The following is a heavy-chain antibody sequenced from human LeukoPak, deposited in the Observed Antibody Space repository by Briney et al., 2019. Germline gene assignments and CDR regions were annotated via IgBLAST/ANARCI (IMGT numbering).Heavy chain of an antibody. J-gene: IGHJ4*02. CDR1: RFTFSSYG. D-gene: IGHD3-22*01. CDR2: ISYDGSNK. Sequence: GGSLRLSCAASRFTFSSYGMHWVRQAPGKGLEWVAVISYDGSNKYYADSVKGRFTISRDNSKNTLYLQMNSWRAEDTAVYYCAKAPSDSSGYYPHFDYWGEGTLLTVSS. V-gene: IGHV3-30*18. CDR3: AKAPSDSSGYYPHFDY.